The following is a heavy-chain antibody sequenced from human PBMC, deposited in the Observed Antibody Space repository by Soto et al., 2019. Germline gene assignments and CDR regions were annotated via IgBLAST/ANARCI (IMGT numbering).Heavy chain of an antibody. CDR2: ISYDGSNK. Sequence: QVQLVESGGGVVQPGRSLRLSCAASGFTFSSYGMHWVRQAPGKGLEWVAVISYDGSNKYYADSVKGRFTISRDNSKNTPYRHMNSLRAADTAVYYSAKDLLRPGRAYGMDVWGQGTTVTVSS. CDR1: GFTFSSYG. V-gene: IGHV3-30*18. J-gene: IGHJ6*02. CDR3: AKDLLRPGRAYGMDV.